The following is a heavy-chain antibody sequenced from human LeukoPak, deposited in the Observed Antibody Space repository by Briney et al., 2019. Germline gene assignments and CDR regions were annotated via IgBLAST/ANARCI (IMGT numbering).Heavy chain of an antibody. CDR1: GYSFIGYH. D-gene: IGHD5-24*01. J-gene: IGHJ4*02. V-gene: IGHV1-2*02. Sequence: EASVKVSCKASGYSFIGYHMHWVRQAPGQGLEWIGWTNPNTGGTKYAQKFQGRVTMTRDTSISTAYMELSSLRSDDTAVYFCASVEMATIGFEHWGQGTLVTVSS. CDR2: TNPNTGGT. CDR3: ASVEMATIGFEH.